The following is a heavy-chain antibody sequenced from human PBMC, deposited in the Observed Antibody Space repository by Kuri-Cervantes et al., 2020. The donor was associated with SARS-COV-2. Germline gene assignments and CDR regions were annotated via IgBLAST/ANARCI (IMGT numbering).Heavy chain of an antibody. J-gene: IGHJ2*01. V-gene: IGHV4-34*01. CDR3: SSQHSSSWQNWYFDL. D-gene: IGHD6-13*01. CDR2: IHFRGSS. Sequence: SETLSLTCAVYGGSFSGYYWSWIRQPPGKGLERIGYIHFRGSSKYNPSLTTQVTISMDTAENQFSLKLSLVTAAATAVYYCSSQHSSSWQNWYFDLWGRGTLVTVSS. CDR1: GGSFSGYY.